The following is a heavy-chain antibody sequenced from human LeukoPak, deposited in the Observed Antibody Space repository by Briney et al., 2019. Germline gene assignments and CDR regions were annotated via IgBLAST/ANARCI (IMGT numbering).Heavy chain of an antibody. Sequence: ASVQVSCKASVYTFTGYYMHWVRQAPGQGLEWMGWINPNSGVTNYAQKFQGRVTMTRDTSISTAYMELSRLRSDDTAVYYCARDTTVTTVPFDYWGQGTLVTVSS. D-gene: IGHD4-17*01. CDR1: VYTFTGYY. J-gene: IGHJ4*02. CDR2: INPNSGVT. V-gene: IGHV1-2*02. CDR3: ARDTTVTTVPFDY.